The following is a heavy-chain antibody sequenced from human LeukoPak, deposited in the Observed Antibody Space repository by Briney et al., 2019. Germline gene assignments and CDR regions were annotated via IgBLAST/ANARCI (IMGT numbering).Heavy chain of an antibody. Sequence: PGESLQISCQGSGYSFTSYWIGWVRQVPGKGLEWMGIIYPGDSDTRYSPSFQGQVTISADKSISTAYLQWSSLKVSDTAMYYCATNGVRNYYYMDVWGKGTTVTVSS. CDR3: ATNGVRNYYYMDV. CDR2: IYPGDSDT. D-gene: IGHD3-3*01. CDR1: GYSFTSYW. J-gene: IGHJ6*03. V-gene: IGHV5-51*01.